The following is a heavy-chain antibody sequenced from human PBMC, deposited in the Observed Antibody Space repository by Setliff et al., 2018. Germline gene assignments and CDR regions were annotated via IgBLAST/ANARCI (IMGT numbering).Heavy chain of an antibody. CDR1: GITFTYAW. CDR3: TTSVWGIFAAVPRY. D-gene: IGHD3-3*01. CDR2: IKTKSEGGTT. V-gene: IGHV3-15*01. Sequence: GGSLRLSCSVSGITFTYAWMSWVRQAPGKGLEWVGRIKTKSEGGTTDYVAPVKGRFIISRDDSENTLYLQMNSLQSEDTALYYCTTSVWGIFAAVPRYWGQGTLVTVSS. J-gene: IGHJ4*02.